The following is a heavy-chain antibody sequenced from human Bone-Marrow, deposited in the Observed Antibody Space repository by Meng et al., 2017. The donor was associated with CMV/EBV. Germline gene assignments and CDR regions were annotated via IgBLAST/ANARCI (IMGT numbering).Heavy chain of an antibody. J-gene: IGHJ4*02. CDR1: GFTFSDHY. D-gene: IGHD6-19*01. V-gene: IGHV3-72*01. CDR2: TRNKANSYTT. CDR3: ARAVLESGWRMIDY. Sequence: SGFTFSDHYMDWVRQAPGKGLEWVGRTRNKANSYTTEYAASVKDRFTISRDDSKSSLYLQMNSLKTEDTAVYYCARAVLESGWRMIDYWGQGTLVTVSS.